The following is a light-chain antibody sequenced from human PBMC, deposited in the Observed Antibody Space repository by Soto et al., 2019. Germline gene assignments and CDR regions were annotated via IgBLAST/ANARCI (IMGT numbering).Light chain of an antibody. V-gene: IGLV2-8*01. J-gene: IGLJ1*01. Sequence: QSVLTQPPSASGSPGQSVAISCTGTSSDVGGYNSVSWYQQHPGKAPKPMIYEVSKRPSGVPDRFSGSKSGNTASLTVSGLQAEDEADYYCSSYAASSDYVFGTGTKVTVL. CDR3: SSYAASSDYV. CDR2: EVS. CDR1: SSDVGGYNS.